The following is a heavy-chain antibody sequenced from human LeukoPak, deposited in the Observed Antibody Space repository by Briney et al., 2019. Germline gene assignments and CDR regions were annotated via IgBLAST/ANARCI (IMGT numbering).Heavy chain of an antibody. V-gene: IGHV1-69*05. D-gene: IGHD6-13*01. CDR1: GGTFSSYA. CDR2: IIPIFGTA. Sequence: SVKVSRKASGGTFSSYAISWVRQAPGQGLEWMGGIIPIFGTANYAQKFQGRVTITTDESTSTAYMELSSLRSEDTAVYYCARDPAAGLGYFDYWGQGTLVTVSS. J-gene: IGHJ4*02. CDR3: ARDPAAGLGYFDY.